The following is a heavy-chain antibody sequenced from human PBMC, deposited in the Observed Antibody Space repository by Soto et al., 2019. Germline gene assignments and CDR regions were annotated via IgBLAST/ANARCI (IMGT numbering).Heavy chain of an antibody. J-gene: IGHJ4*02. Sequence: GDSVKVSCKASGYTFTSYGISWVRQAPGQGLEWMGWISAYNGNTNYAQKLQGRVTMTTDTSTSTAYMELRSLRSDDTAVYYCAREGYYGSGSLNYFDYWGQGTLVTVSS. V-gene: IGHV1-18*01. CDR2: ISAYNGNT. D-gene: IGHD3-10*01. CDR1: GYTFTSYG. CDR3: AREGYYGSGSLNYFDY.